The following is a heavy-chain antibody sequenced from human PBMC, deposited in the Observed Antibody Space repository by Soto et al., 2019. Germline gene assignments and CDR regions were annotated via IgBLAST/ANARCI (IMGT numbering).Heavy chain of an antibody. CDR1: GFTFSSYW. V-gene: IGHV3-74*01. D-gene: IGHD1-1*01. CDR2: INSDGSST. CDR3: ARYPEVEPIWFDP. Sequence: EVPLVESGGGLVQPGGSLRLSCAASGFTFSSYWMHWVRQAPGKGLVWVSRINSDGSSTSYADSVKGRFTISRDNAKNTLYLQMNSLRAEDTAVYYCARYPEVEPIWFDPWGQGTLVTVSS. J-gene: IGHJ5*02.